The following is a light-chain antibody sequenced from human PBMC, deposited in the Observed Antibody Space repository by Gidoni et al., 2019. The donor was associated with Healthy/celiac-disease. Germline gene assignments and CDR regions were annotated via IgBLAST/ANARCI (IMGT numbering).Light chain of an antibody. V-gene: IGLV1-36*01. Sequence: QSVLTQPPSVSEAPRQRVTISCSGSSSNIGNNAVNWYQQLPGKAPKLLIYYDDLLPSGVSDRFSVSKSGPSASLAISGLQSEDEADYYCAAWDDSLNGPVFGGGTKLTVL. J-gene: IGLJ3*02. CDR1: SSNIGNNA. CDR2: YDD. CDR3: AAWDDSLNGPV.